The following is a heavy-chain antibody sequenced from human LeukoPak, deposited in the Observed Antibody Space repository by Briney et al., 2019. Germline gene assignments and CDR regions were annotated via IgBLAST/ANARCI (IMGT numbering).Heavy chain of an antibody. CDR3: AELGITMIGGV. Sequence: GGSLRLSCTVSGFTVSSNSMSWVRQAPGKGLEWVSSISSSSSYIYYADSVKGRFTISRDNAKNSLYLQMNSLRAEDTAVYYCAELGITMIGGVWGKGTTVTISS. J-gene: IGHJ6*04. CDR2: ISSSSSYI. V-gene: IGHV3-21*01. CDR1: GFTVSSNS. D-gene: IGHD3-10*02.